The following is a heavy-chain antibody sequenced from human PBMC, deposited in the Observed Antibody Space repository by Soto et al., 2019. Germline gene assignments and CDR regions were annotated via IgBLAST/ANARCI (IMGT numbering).Heavy chain of an antibody. D-gene: IGHD1-26*01. CDR1: GGSFSSYA. Sequence: QVQLVQSGDEVKKPGSSVKVSCKASGGSFSSYAFSWVRQAPGQGLEWMGGIIPSFGTPNYAQRFQGRVTISADESTTTVYMDLRRRRSEDTAVFYCARGSSSTVGPTGWFDPWGQGTLVTVSS. J-gene: IGHJ5*02. CDR3: ARGSSSTVGPTGWFDP. CDR2: IIPSFGTP. V-gene: IGHV1-69*01.